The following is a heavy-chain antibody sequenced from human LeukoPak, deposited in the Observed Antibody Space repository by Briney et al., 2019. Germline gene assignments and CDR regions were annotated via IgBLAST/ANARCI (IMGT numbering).Heavy chain of an antibody. J-gene: IGHJ6*02. V-gene: IGHV4-34*01. CDR1: GGSFSGYY. CDR3: ARDYYGSGNLYYYYYGMDV. CDR2: INHSGST. Sequence: SETLSLTCAVYGGSFSGYYWSWIRQPPGKGLEWIGEINHSGSTNYNPSPKSRVTISVDTSKNQFSLKLSSVTAADTAVYYCARDYYGSGNLYYYYYGMDVWGQGTTVTVSS. D-gene: IGHD3-10*01.